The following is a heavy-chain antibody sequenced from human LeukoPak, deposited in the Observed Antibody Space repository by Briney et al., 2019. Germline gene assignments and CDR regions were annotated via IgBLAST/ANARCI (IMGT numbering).Heavy chain of an antibody. CDR1: GFPFSSYA. CDR3: AKDPLYYYDSSSRGYFDY. J-gene: IGHJ4*02. D-gene: IGHD3-22*01. Sequence: GGSLSLSCAASGFPFSSYAMSWVRQAPGKGLEWVSAISGSGGSTYYADSVKGRFTISRDNSKNTLYLQMNSLRAEDTAVYYCAKDPLYYYDSSSRGYFDYWGQGTLVTVSS. V-gene: IGHV3-23*01. CDR2: ISGSGGST.